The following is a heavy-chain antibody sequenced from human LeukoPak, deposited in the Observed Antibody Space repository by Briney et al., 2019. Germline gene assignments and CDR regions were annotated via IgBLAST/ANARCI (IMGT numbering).Heavy chain of an antibody. D-gene: IGHD5-12*01. J-gene: IGHJ5*02. CDR3: ARASGYDRVKWFDP. V-gene: IGHV4-34*01. CDR1: GGSFSGYY. CDR2: INHSGST. Sequence: SETLSLTCAVYGGSFSGYYWSWIRQPPGKGLEWIGEINHSGSTNYNPSLKSRVTISVDTSKNQFSLKLSSVTAADTAVYYCARASGYDRVKWFDPWGQGTLVTVSS.